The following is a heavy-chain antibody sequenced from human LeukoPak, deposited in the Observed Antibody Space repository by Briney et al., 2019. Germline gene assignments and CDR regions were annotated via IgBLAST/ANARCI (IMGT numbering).Heavy chain of an antibody. Sequence: PGVSLRLSCAASGFTFSDYYMSWIRQAPGKGLEWVSYISSSGSTIYYADSVKGRFTISRDNAKNSLYLQMNSLRAEDTAVYYCARDFSGYDPVEYCSGGSCDWGQGTLVTVSS. D-gene: IGHD2-15*01. CDR3: ARDFSGYDPVEYCSGGSCD. CDR1: GFTFSDYY. CDR2: ISSSGSTI. V-gene: IGHV3-11*01. J-gene: IGHJ4*02.